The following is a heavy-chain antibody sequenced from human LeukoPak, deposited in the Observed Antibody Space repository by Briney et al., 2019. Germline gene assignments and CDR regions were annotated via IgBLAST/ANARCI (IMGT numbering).Heavy chain of an antibody. V-gene: IGHV1-18*01. D-gene: IGHD5-18*01. Sequence: GASVKVSCKASGYTFTSYGISWVRQAPGQGLEWMGWISAYNGNTNYAQKLQGRVTMTTDTSTSTAYMELRSLRSDDTAVYYCARAVDTDMGFYYYYYMDVWGKGTTVTVSS. CDR1: GYTFTSYG. CDR2: ISAYNGNT. CDR3: ARAVDTDMGFYYYYYMDV. J-gene: IGHJ6*03.